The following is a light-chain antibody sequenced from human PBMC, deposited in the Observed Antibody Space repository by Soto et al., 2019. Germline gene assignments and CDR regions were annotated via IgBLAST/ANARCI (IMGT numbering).Light chain of an antibody. CDR3: AAWDDSLSGPVV. Sequence: QTVVTQPPSASGTPGQRVTISCSGSSSNIGSNYVYWYQQLPGTAPKLLIYRNNQRPSGVPDRFSGSKSGTSASLAISGLRSEDEADYYCAAWDDSLSGPVVFGGGTKLT. J-gene: IGLJ2*01. V-gene: IGLV1-47*01. CDR1: SSNIGSNY. CDR2: RNN.